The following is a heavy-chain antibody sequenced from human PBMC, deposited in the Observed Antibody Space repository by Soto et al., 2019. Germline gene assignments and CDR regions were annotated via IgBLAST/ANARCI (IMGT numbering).Heavy chain of an antibody. D-gene: IGHD3-3*01. J-gene: IGHJ2*01. CDR2: IKQDGSEK. Sequence: GGSLRLSCAASGFTFSSYWMSWVRQAPGKGLEWVANIKQDGSEKYYVDSVKGRFTISRDNAKNSLYLQMNSLRAEDTAVYYCARVILVTIFGVGFASGGGYFDLWGRGTLVTVSS. CDR3: ARVILVTIFGVGFASGGGYFDL. CDR1: GFTFSSYW. V-gene: IGHV3-7*01.